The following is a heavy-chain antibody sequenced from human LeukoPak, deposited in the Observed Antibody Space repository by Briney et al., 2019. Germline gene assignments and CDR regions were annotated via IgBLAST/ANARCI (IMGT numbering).Heavy chain of an antibody. J-gene: IGHJ4*02. CDR1: GGSISSYY. V-gene: IGHV4-59*08. CDR2: FYYSGST. Sequence: SETLSLTCTVSGGSISSYYWNWIRQPPGKGLEWIGFFYYSGSTNSGSTKYNPFLESRVTISVDTSKNQFSLKLSSVTAADTAVYYCATERRGYYYDSSGYYPLLDYWGQGTLVTVSS. D-gene: IGHD3-22*01. CDR3: ATERRGYYYDSSGYYPLLDY.